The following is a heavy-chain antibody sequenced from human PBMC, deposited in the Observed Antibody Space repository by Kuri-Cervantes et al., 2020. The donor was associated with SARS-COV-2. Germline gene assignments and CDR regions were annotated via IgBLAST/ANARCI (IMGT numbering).Heavy chain of an antibody. CDR3: ARAINRFSSGWLYYFDY. Sequence: SETLSLTCTVSGGSISGHYWSWIRQPPGKGLEWIGNIFYSGSTNYNPSLKSRVTMSVDTSKNQFSLKLSSVTAADTAVYYCARAINRFSSGWLYYFDYWGQGTLVTVSS. J-gene: IGHJ4*02. D-gene: IGHD6-19*01. V-gene: IGHV4-59*08. CDR1: GGSISGHY. CDR2: IFYSGST.